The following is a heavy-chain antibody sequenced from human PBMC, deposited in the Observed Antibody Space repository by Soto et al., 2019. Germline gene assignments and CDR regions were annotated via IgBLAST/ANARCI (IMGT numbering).Heavy chain of an antibody. CDR2: IDSGDGTT. D-gene: IGHD6-13*01. J-gene: IGHJ4*02. V-gene: IGHV3-11*01. CDR3: VRPYYSSSWFPFDR. CDR1: GFDFGDYY. Sequence: PGGSLRLSCTGSGFDFGDYYMSWIRQAPGKGLDWVSYIDSGDGTTYYTDSVKGRFTISRDNAKKTEHLQMSSLSVEDTALYYCVRPYYSSSWFPFDRWGQGTLVTVSS.